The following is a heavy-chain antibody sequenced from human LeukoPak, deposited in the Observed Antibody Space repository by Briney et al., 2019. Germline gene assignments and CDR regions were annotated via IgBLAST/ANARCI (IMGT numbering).Heavy chain of an antibody. CDR1: GFTFDDYA. V-gene: IGHV3-9*01. CDR2: ISWNSGSI. J-gene: IGHJ6*02. D-gene: IGHD4-11*01. CDR3: AKDIKDSNYGMDV. Sequence: GRSLRLSCAASGFTFDDYAMHWVRQAPGKGLEWVSGISWNSGSIGYADSVEGRFTISRDNAKNSLYLQMNSLRAEDTALYYCAKDIKDSNYGMDVWGQGTTVTVSS.